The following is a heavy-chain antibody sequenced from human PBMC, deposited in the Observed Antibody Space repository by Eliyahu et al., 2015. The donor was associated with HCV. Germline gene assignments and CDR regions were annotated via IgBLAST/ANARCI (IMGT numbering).Heavy chain of an antibody. V-gene: IGHV3-30*18. CDR3: AKESDSSWYVSDY. CDR2: ISYDGSNK. D-gene: IGHD6-13*01. CDR1: GFTFSSYG. J-gene: IGHJ4*02. Sequence: QVQLVESGGGVVQPGRSLRXSCAASGFTFSSYGMHWVRQAPGKGLEWVAVISYDGSNKYYADSVKGRFTISRDNSKNTLYLQMNSLRAEDTAVYYCAKESDSSWYVSDYWGQGTLVTVSS.